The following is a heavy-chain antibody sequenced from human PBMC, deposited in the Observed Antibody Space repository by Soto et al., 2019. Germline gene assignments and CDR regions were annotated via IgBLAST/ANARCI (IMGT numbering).Heavy chain of an antibody. CDR2: ISASGGRT. Sequence: XVSLRLSCAASGFVFTDYAISWVRQAPGKGLDWVSGISASGGRTYYADSVKGRLSVSRDNSNNTVFLQINRLRDEDTAIYYCARGSSTTPTSYGYLAYWGQGTLVTVSS. CDR1: GFVFTDYA. V-gene: IGHV3-23*01. D-gene: IGHD1-1*01. CDR3: ARGSSTTPTSYGYLAY. J-gene: IGHJ4*02.